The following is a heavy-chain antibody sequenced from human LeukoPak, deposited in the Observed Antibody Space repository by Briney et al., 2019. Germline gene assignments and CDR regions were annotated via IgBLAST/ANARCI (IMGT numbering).Heavy chain of an antibody. Sequence: PGGSLRLSCAASGFTFSSYSMNWVRQAPGKGLEWVSSISSSSSYIYYADSVKGRFTISRDNAKNSLYLQMNSLRAEDTAVYYCARERNSSWYYFDYWGQGTLVTVSS. CDR1: GFTFSSYS. D-gene: IGHD6-13*01. V-gene: IGHV3-21*01. CDR3: ARERNSSWYYFDY. J-gene: IGHJ4*02. CDR2: ISSSSSYI.